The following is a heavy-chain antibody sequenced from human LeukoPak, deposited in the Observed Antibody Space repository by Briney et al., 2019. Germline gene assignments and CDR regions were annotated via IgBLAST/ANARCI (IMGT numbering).Heavy chain of an antibody. D-gene: IGHD2-15*01. Sequence: GGSLRLSCAASRFTFSSYDMHWVRQAPGKGLEGVADISYDGSDKYYADSVKGRFTISRDNSKNTLYLQMNRLRAEDTAVYYCARVRDIVVVVAAGLVKGGGPIRYWGQGTLVTVSS. CDR3: ARVRDIVVVVAAGLVKGGGPIRY. CDR1: RFTFSSYD. CDR2: ISYDGSDK. J-gene: IGHJ4*02. V-gene: IGHV3-30-3*01.